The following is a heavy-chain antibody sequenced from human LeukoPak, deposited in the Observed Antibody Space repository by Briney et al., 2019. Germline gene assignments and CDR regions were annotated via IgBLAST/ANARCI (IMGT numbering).Heavy chain of an antibody. J-gene: IGHJ4*02. Sequence: GGSLRLSCAASGFTSSSYNMNWVRQAPGKGLEWVSSISSSSYIYYADSVKGRFTISRDNAKNSLYLQMNSLRVEDTAVYYCARAYSYYYYDSSGFYWGQGTLVTVSS. V-gene: IGHV3-21*01. CDR1: GFTSSSYN. D-gene: IGHD3-22*01. CDR2: ISSSSYI. CDR3: ARAYSYYYYDSSGFY.